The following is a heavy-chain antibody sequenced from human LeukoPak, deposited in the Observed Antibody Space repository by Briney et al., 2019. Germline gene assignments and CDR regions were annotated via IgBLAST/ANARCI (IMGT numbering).Heavy chain of an antibody. J-gene: IGHJ3*02. CDR3: ARDPGYCSSTSCYAGAFDI. Sequence: SETLSLTCTVSGGSISSYYWSWIRQPPGKRLERVGYIYYSGSTNYNPSLKSRVTISVDTSKNQFSLKLSSVTAADTAVYYCARDPGYCSSTSCYAGAFDIWGQGTMVTVSS. CDR2: IYYSGST. D-gene: IGHD2-2*01. CDR1: GGSISSYY. V-gene: IGHV4-59*01.